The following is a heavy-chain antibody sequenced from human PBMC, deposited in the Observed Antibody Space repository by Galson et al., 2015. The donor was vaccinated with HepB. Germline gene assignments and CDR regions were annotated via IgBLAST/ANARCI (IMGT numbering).Heavy chain of an antibody. CDR2: INPNSGGT. Sequence: SVKVSCKASGYTFTGYYMHWVRQAPGQGLEWMGRINPNSGGTNYAQKFQGRVTMTRDTSISTAYMELSRLRSDDTAVYYCARGGRGYCSGGSCYLEWFDPWGQGTLVTVSS. D-gene: IGHD2-15*01. CDR3: ARGGRGYCSGGSCYLEWFDP. V-gene: IGHV1-2*06. CDR1: GYTFTGYY. J-gene: IGHJ5*02.